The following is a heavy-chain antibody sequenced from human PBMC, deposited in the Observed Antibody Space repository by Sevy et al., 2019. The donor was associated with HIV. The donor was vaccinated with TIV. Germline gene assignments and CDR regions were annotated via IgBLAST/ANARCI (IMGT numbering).Heavy chain of an antibody. CDR2: ISYDGSNK. J-gene: IGHJ4*02. CDR3: VKPSITMIVVVITLDY. Sequence: GGSLRLSCAASGFTFSSYGMHWVRQAPGKGLEWVAVISYDGSNKYYADSVKGRFTISRDNSKNTLYLQMNSLRAEDTAVYYCVKPSITMIVVVITLDYWGQGTLVTVSS. CDR1: GFTFSSYG. D-gene: IGHD3-22*01. V-gene: IGHV3-30*18.